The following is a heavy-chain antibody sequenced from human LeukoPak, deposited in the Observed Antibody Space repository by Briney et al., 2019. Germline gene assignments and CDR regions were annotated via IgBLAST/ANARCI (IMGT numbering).Heavy chain of an antibody. V-gene: IGHV3-23*01. Sequence: PGGSLRLSCAASGFTFSSDAMSWVRQAPGKGLEWVSAISGSGGSTYYADSVKGRFTISRDNSKNTLYLQMNSLRAEDTAVYYCAKDMSYGLVVPATGLDYWGQGTLVTVSS. CDR2: ISGSGGST. CDR1: GFTFSSDA. J-gene: IGHJ4*02. CDR3: AKDMSYGLVVPATGLDY. D-gene: IGHD2-15*01.